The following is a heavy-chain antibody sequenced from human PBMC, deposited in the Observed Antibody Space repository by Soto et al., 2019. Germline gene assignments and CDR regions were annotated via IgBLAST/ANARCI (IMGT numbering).Heavy chain of an antibody. Sequence: SGKGSGYSFTTNWIGWVRQMPGKGLEWMGVIYPGDSDTRYSPSFQGKIAISADKSINTAYLQWSSLKASDTAMYYCARHSGVAEDGTDWGQGTLVTVSS. CDR2: IYPGDSDT. D-gene: IGHD6-13*01. CDR3: ARHSGVAEDGTD. V-gene: IGHV5-51*01. J-gene: IGHJ1*01. CDR1: GYSFTTNW.